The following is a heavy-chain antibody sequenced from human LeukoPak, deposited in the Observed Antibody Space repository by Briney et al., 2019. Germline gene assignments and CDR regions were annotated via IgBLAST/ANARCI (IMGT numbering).Heavy chain of an antibody. CDR2: IPVIGRGGFT. CDR3: AKNGDRGAYCSGGTCYPYYYYYMDV. CDR1: GFTFSTYS. D-gene: IGHD2-15*01. J-gene: IGHJ6*03. V-gene: IGHV3-23*01. Sequence: RRSLRLSCAASGFTFSTYSMSWVRQAPGKGLEWVSSIPVIGRGGFTYYADSVKGRFTISRDNYRNTLYLQMNSLRAEDTAIYYCAKNGDRGAYCSGGTCYPYYYYYMDVWGKGTTVTISS.